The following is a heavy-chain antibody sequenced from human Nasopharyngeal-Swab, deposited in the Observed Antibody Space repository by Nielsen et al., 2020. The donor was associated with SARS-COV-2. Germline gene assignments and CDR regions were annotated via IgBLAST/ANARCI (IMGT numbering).Heavy chain of an antibody. CDR3: ARHRGGSGNHYFGLDV. J-gene: IGHJ6*02. D-gene: IGHD2-15*01. CDR2: MFYTGSA. CDR1: GGSISNSDYY. V-gene: IGHV4-39*01. Sequence: SETLSLTCTVSGGSISNSDYYWGWIRQPPGKGLEWIGSMFYTGSAYYNPSLKSRVTISIDTSKIQFSLRLSSVTAADTAVYHCARHRGGSGNHYFGLDVWGQGTTVTVSS.